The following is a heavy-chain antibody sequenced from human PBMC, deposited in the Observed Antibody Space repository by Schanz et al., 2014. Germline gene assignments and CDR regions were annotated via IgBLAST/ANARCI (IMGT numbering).Heavy chain of an antibody. V-gene: IGHV3-30-3*01. CDR2: ISNDGSIK. Sequence: QLLQFGGGVVQPGRSLRLSCAASGFTFSSYAMHWVRQAPGKGLEWVALISNDGSIKYYADSVEGRFTISRDNAKNSMYLHMKSLRGEDTAVYYCARVHHYDPSGWGYFDYWGQGALXTVSS. J-gene: IGHJ4*02. CDR3: ARVHHYDPSGWGYFDY. D-gene: IGHD3-22*01. CDR1: GFTFSSYA.